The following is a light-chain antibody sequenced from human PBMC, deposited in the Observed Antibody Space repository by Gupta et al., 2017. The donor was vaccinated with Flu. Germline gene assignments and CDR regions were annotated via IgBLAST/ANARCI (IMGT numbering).Light chain of an antibody. Sequence: ATLSGRARQTISSSYLAWYQQKPGQDPRLLIYGASSRATGVPDRFSGSGSGTDFTLTISRLEPGDFAVYYCQQYGSSPPWTFGQGTKVEIK. CDR2: GAS. CDR3: QQYGSSPPWT. J-gene: IGKJ1*01. V-gene: IGKV3-20*01. CDR1: QTISSSY.